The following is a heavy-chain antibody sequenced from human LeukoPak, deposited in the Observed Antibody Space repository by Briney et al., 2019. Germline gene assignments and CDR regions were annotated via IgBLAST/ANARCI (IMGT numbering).Heavy chain of an antibody. Sequence: GGSLRLSCAASGFTFSSYAMSWVRQAPGKELEWVSAISGSGGSTYYADSVKGRFTISRDNSKNTLYLQMNSLRAEDTAVYYCAKGGKSLGAFDIWGQGTMVTVSS. D-gene: IGHD3-16*01. CDR1: GFTFSSYA. CDR2: ISGSGGST. V-gene: IGHV3-23*01. J-gene: IGHJ3*02. CDR3: AKGGKSLGAFDI.